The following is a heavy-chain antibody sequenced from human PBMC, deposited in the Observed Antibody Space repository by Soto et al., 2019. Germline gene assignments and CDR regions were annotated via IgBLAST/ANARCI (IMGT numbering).Heavy chain of an antibody. CDR2: LSYDGFNE. CDR1: GFTFSNYG. V-gene: IGHV3-30*18. CDR3: AKVNERWSHLTRPFDY. Sequence: AGGSLRLSCAASGFTFSNYGMHWVRQAPGKGLEWVADLSYDGFNENYADSVKGRFTISRDNSMNTLYLQVNSLRAEDTAVYYCAKVNERWSHLTRPFDYWGQGTLVTVSS. D-gene: IGHD6-6*01. J-gene: IGHJ4*02.